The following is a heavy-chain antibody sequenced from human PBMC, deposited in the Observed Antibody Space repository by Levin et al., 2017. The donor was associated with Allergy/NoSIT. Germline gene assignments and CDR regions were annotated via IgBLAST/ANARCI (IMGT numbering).Heavy chain of an antibody. V-gene: IGHV3-48*03. J-gene: IGHJ4*02. Sequence: GGSLRLSCTASGFAFRNYEMNWVRQAPGKGLEWVSYISTSSNIIYYADPVKGRFTISSDNAKNSLYLEMNSLRAEDTAVYYCAIDPRSITIFGVVDDYWGQGTLVTVSS. CDR1: GFAFRNYE. D-gene: IGHD3-3*01. CDR2: ISTSSNII. CDR3: AIDPRSITIFGVVDDY.